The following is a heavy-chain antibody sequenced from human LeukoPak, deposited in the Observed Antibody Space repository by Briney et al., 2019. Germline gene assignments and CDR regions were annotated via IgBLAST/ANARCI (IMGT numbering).Heavy chain of an antibody. Sequence: PGGSLRLSCAASGFTFSSYWMSWVRQAPGKGLEWVANIKQDGSEKYYVDSVKGRFTISRDNSKNTLYLQMNSLRAEDTAVYYCAKSGYSYGQYYYYYGMDVWGQGTTVTVSS. CDR3: AKSGYSYGQYYYYYGMDV. V-gene: IGHV3-7*01. J-gene: IGHJ6*02. CDR1: GFTFSSYW. CDR2: IKQDGSEK. D-gene: IGHD5-18*01.